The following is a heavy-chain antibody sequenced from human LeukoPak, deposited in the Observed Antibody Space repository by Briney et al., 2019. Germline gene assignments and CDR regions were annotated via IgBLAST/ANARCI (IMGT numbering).Heavy chain of an antibody. CDR1: GGSISSCYYY. D-gene: IGHD3-10*01. J-gene: IGHJ3*02. CDR3: TFTLGSGSYAFDI. CDR2: IYYSEST. Sequence: SETLSLTCTVSGGSISSCYYYWGWIRQPPGKGLEWIGSIYYSESTYYNPSLKSRITISEDTSKNQFSLELSSVTAADTAVYYCTFTLGSGSYAFDIWGQGTLVTVSS. V-gene: IGHV4-39*07.